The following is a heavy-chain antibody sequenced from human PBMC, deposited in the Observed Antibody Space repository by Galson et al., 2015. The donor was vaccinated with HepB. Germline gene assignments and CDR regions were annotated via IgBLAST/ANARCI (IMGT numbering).Heavy chain of an antibody. J-gene: IGHJ3*02. CDR3: ARDPRIQLWPSHDAFDI. V-gene: IGHV3-11*05. Sequence: LRLSCAASGFTFSDYYMNWIRQAPGKGLEWVSYISSSSRYTNYADSVKGRFTISRDNAKNSLYLQMNSLRAEDTAVYYCARDPRIQLWPSHDAFDIWGQGTMVTVSS. CDR2: ISSSSRYT. D-gene: IGHD5-18*01. CDR1: GFTFSDYY.